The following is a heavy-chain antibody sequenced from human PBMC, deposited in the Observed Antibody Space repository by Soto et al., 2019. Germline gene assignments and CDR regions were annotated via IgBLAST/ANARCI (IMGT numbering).Heavy chain of an antibody. V-gene: IGHV4-59*01. D-gene: IGHD2-21*02. CDR3: ERDHPGTAVLFY. CDR2: IYYSGST. J-gene: IGHJ4*02. CDR1: GGSISSYY. Sequence: QVQLQESGPGLVKPSETLSLTCTVSGGSISSYYWSWIRQPPGKGLEWIGYIYYSGSTNYNPSLKSRVTISVDTSKNQFSLKLSSVTAADTAVYYCERDHPGTAVLFYWGQGTLVTFSS.